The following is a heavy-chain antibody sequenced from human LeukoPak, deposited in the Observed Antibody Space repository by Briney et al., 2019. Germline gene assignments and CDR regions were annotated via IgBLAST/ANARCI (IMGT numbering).Heavy chain of an antibody. CDR1: GYIFTGYY. V-gene: IGHV1-2*02. CDR3: ARDWAALRYCSGDNCYKHFEH. Sequence: ASVTVSCKTSGYIFTGYYIHWVRQAPGQGLEWMGWINPNSGGTNYAKKFQGRVIMTRDTSTNTAYMELSRLRSDDTAVFYCARDWAALRYCSGDNCYKHFEHWGRGTLVTVSS. J-gene: IGHJ4*02. D-gene: IGHD2-15*01. CDR2: INPNSGGT.